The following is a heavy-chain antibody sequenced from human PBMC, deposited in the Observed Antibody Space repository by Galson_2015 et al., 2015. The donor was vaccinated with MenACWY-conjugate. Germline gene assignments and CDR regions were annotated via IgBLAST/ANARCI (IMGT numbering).Heavy chain of an antibody. D-gene: IGHD2-2*01. CDR2: IIPIFGTA. J-gene: IGHJ4*02. Sequence: SVKVSCKASGGTFSSYAISWVRQAPGQGLEWMGGIIPIFGTANYAQKLQGRVTITADESTSTAYMELSSLRSEDTAVYYCARDQDALYYFDYWGQGTLVTVSS. V-gene: IGHV1-69*13. CDR3: ARDQDALYYFDY. CDR1: GGTFSSYA.